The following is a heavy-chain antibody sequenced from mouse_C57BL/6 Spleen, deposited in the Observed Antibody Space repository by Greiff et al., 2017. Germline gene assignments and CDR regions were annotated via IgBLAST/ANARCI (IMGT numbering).Heavy chain of an antibody. D-gene: IGHD2-4*01. J-gene: IGHJ4*01. Sequence: DVKLVESGGGLVQPGGSLKLSCAASGFTFSDYYMYWVRQTPEKRLEWVAYISNGGGSTYYPDTVKGRFTISRDNAKNTLYLQMSRLKSEDTAMYYCARHGYDYDYYAMDDWGQGTSVTVSS. CDR1: GFTFSDYY. CDR3: ARHGYDYDYYAMDD. CDR2: ISNGGGST. V-gene: IGHV5-12*01.